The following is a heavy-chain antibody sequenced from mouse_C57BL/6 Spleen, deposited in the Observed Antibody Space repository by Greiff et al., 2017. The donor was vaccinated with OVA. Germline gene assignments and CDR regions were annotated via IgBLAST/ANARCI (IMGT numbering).Heavy chain of an antibody. J-gene: IGHJ2*01. CDR3: ARGGGYYVSDY. D-gene: IGHD2-3*01. V-gene: IGHV1-76*01. CDR1: GYTFTDYY. CDR2: IYPGSGNT. Sequence: QVQLKESGAELVRPGASVKLSCKASGYTFTDYYINWVKQRPGQGLEWIARIYPGSGNTYYNEKFKGKATLTAEKSSSTAYMQLSSLTSEDSAVYFCARGGGYYVSDYWGQGTTLTVSS.